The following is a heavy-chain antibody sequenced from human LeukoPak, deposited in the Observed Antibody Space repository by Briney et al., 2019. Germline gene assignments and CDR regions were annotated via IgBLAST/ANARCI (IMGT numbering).Heavy chain of an antibody. CDR2: ISSSSSYI. CDR3: ARVNWNDVLLPDY. CDR1: GFTFSSYS. J-gene: IGHJ4*02. V-gene: IGHV3-21*01. Sequence: PGGSLRLSCAASGFTFSSYSMNWVRQAPGKGLEWVSSISSSSSYIYYADSVNGRFTISRDNAKNSLYLQMNSLRAEDTAVYYCARVNWNDVLLPDYWGQGTLVTVSS. D-gene: IGHD1-20*01.